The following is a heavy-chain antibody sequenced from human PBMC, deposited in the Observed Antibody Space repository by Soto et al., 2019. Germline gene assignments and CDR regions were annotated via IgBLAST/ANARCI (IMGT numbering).Heavy chain of an antibody. V-gene: IGHV3-33*01. CDR3: ARVNHYGILSAGMDV. CDR1: GFTFSSYG. Sequence: PGGSLRLSCAASGFTFSSYGMHWVRQAPGKGLEWVAVIWYDGSNKYYADSVKGRFTISRDNSKNTLYLQMNSLRAEDTAVYYCARVNHYGILSAGMDVWGQGTTVTVSS. CDR2: IWYDGSNK. D-gene: IGHD2-15*01. J-gene: IGHJ6*02.